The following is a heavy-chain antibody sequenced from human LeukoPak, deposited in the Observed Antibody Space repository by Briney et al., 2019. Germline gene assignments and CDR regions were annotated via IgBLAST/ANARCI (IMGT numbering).Heavy chain of an antibody. D-gene: IGHD1-26*01. J-gene: IGHJ3*02. Sequence: ASVKVSCKASGYTFTGYFMHWVRQAPGRGLDWMGWMNPNSGGTNYAQKFQGRVTMTRDTSISTAYMELSRLRSDDTAVYYCARVGATNDAFDIWGQGTMVTVSS. V-gene: IGHV1-2*02. CDR3: ARVGATNDAFDI. CDR1: GYTFTGYF. CDR2: MNPNSGGT.